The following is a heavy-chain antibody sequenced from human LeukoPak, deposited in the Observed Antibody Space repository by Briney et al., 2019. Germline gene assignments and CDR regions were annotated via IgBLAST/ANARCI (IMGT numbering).Heavy chain of an antibody. CDR3: ARDGNILTGYDYYGMDV. CDR1: GFTFSTYG. J-gene: IGHJ6*02. V-gene: IGHV3-30*03. D-gene: IGHD3-9*01. Sequence: GGSLRLSCAASGFTFSTYGMHWVRQAPGKGLEWVAVISYDGSNKYYADSVKGRFTISRDNSKNTLYLQMNSLRAEDTAVYYCARDGNILTGYDYYGMDVWGQGTTVTVSS. CDR2: ISYDGSNK.